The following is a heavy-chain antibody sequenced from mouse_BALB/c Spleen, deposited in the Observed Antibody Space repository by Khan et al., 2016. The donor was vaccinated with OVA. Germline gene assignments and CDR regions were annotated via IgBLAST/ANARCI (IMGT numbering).Heavy chain of an antibody. V-gene: IGHV1-7*01. CDR2: INPSTGYT. J-gene: IGHJ2*01. Sequence: VQLQESGAELAKPGASVKMSCKASGYTFINYWILWVKQRPGQGLEWIGYINPSTGYTEYNQNFKDKATLTADKSSRTAYMQLSSLTAEDSAVYYCARRGLRWDFDYWGQGTTRTVSS. D-gene: IGHD1-1*01. CDR1: GYTFINYW. CDR3: ARRGLRWDFDY.